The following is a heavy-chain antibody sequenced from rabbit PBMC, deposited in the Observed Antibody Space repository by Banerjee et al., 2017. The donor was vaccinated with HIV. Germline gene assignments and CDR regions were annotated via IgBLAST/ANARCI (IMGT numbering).Heavy chain of an antibody. CDR2: IDSDSDNT. CDR1: GFTISSSYY. CDR3: VRSPYTAGNGYLYLDL. V-gene: IGHV1S40*01. Sequence: QSLEESGGDLVKPEGSLTLTCTASGFTISSSYYIYWVRQAPGKGLEWIGCIDSDSDNTHYASWAKGRFTISKTSSTTVTLQMTSLTVADTATYFCVRSPYTAGNGYLYLDLWGPGTLVTVS. J-gene: IGHJ4*01. D-gene: IGHD8-1*01.